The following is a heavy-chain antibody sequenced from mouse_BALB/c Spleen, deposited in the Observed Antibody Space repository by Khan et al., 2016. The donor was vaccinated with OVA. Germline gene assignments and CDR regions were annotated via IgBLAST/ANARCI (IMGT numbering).Heavy chain of an antibody. CDR1: GFNIRDNY. V-gene: IGHV14-3*02. J-gene: IGHJ1*01. D-gene: IGHD2-3*01. Sequence: IQLVQSGAELVKPGASVKLSCTASGFNIRDNYIHWVKQRPEQGLEWIGRIAPANGNVKYDPKFQGKATITADTSSNTAYLPVSSLTSEDSAFYYCAHSSYDPRWFDVWGAGTTVTVSS. CDR2: IAPANGNV. CDR3: AHSSYDPRWFDV.